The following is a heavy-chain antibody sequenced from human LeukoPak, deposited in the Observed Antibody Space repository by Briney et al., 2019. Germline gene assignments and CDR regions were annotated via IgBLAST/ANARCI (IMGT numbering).Heavy chain of an antibody. CDR2: IYYSGST. J-gene: IGHJ4*02. CDR1: GGSISSYY. Sequence: SETLSLTCTVSGGSISSYYWSWIRHPPGKGLEWIGYIYYSGSTNYNPSLKSRVTISVDTSKNQFYLKLSSVTAADTAIYYCARHYYDSSGYIRAFDYWGQGTLVTVSS. V-gene: IGHV4-59*01. CDR3: ARHYYDSSGYIRAFDY. D-gene: IGHD3-22*01.